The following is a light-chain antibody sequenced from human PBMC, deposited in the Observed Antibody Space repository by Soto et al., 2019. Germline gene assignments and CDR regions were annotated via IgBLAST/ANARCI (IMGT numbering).Light chain of an antibody. CDR3: GAWDDSLNAVV. Sequence: QSVLTQPPSASGTPGQRVTISCSGSSSNIGSNTVNWYQQLPGTAPKLLIYSNNQRRSGVPDRFSGSKYGTSASLAISGLQAEDEADYYCGAWDDSLNAVVFGGGTKVTVL. CDR2: SNN. CDR1: SSNIGSNT. J-gene: IGLJ2*01. V-gene: IGLV1-44*01.